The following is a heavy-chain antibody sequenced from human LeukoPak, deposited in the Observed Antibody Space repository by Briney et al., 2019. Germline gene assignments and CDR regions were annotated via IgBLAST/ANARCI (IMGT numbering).Heavy chain of an antibody. V-gene: IGHV3-23*01. J-gene: IGHJ4*02. CDR2: ISGSGGST. CDR1: GFTFSSCA. D-gene: IGHD3-22*01. CDR3: AKAVTYYYDSSGAYYFDY. Sequence: GGSLRLSCAASGFTFSSCAMSWVRQAPGKGLEWVSAISGSGGSTYYADSVKGRFTISRDNSKNTLYLQMNSLRAEDTAVYYCAKAVTYYYDSSGAYYFDYWGQGTLVTVSS.